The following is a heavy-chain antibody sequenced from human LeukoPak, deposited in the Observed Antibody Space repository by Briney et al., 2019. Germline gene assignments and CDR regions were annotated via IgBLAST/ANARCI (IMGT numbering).Heavy chain of an antibody. Sequence: GGSLRLSCAASGFIFSNYWMSWVRQAPGKGLEWVGRIRTKIEGETRDYPAPVKGRFTISRDDSKTTLYLQMNGLKTEDSAVYYCTTERNWELLRPYGLDIWGQGTTVTVSS. J-gene: IGHJ6*02. CDR2: IRTKIEGETR. D-gene: IGHD1-26*01. V-gene: IGHV3-15*01. CDR1: GFIFSNYW. CDR3: TTERNWELLRPYGLDI.